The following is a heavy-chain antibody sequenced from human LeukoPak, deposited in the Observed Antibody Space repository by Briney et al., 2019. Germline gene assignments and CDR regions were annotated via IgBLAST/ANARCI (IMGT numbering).Heavy chain of an antibody. CDR3: LAGGGY. V-gene: IGHV3-7*01. CDR1: GLTFRTHW. J-gene: IGHJ4*02. D-gene: IGHD3-10*01. Sequence: PGGFLRLSCAASGLTFRTHWMNWVRQAPGKGLEWVANIKPDGSETYYVDSVKGRFTVTRDNAQSSLHLQMDSLRGEDTAVYYCLAGGGYWGQGTLVTVSS. CDR2: IKPDGSET.